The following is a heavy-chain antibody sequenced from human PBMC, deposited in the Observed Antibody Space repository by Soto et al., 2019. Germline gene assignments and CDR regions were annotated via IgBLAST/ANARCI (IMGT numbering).Heavy chain of an antibody. D-gene: IGHD2-2*02. J-gene: IGHJ6*02. CDR2: INPNSGGT. CDR3: ARDLVVVVPAAIMGGGYYYYGMDV. Sequence: SVKVSCKASGYTFTGYYMHWVRQAPGQGLEWMGWINPNSGGTNYAQKFQGRVTMTRDTSISTAYMELSRLRSDDTAVYYCARDLVVVVPAAIMGGGYYYYGMDVWGQGTTVTVSS. V-gene: IGHV1-2*02. CDR1: GYTFTGYY.